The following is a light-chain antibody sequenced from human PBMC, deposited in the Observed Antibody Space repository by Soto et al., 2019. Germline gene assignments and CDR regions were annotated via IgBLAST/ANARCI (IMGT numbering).Light chain of an antibody. J-gene: IGKJ4*01. V-gene: IGKV3-11*01. CDR2: DAS. CDR3: QQRSNWPLT. CDR1: QSVSSY. Sequence: EIVLTQSPATLSLSPGERATLFCRASQSVSSYLAWYQQKPGQAPRLLIYDASNRATGIPARFSGSGSGTDFTITISSLETEDFAVYYCQQRSNWPLTFGGGTKVEIK.